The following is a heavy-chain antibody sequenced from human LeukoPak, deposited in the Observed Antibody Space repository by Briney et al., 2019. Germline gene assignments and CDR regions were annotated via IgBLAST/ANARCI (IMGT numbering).Heavy chain of an antibody. CDR1: GFTVSSNY. V-gene: IGHV3-11*01. D-gene: IGHD1-20*01. CDR2: ISSSGSTI. CDR3: ARRRYNWNAIDY. Sequence: GGSLRLSCAASGFTVSSNYVSWIRQAPGKGLEWVSYISSSGSTIYYADSVKGRFTISRDNAKNSLYLQMNSLRAEDTAVYYCARRRYNWNAIDYWGQGTLVTVSS. J-gene: IGHJ4*02.